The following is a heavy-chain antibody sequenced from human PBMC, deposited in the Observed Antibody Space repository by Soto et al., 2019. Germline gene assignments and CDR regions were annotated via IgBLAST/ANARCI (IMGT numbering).Heavy chain of an antibody. CDR3: ARGRVVVVPAAIIYYYYYYMDV. Sequence: ASVKVSCKASGYTFTSYDINWVRQATGQGLEWMGWMNPNSGNTGYAQKFQGRVTMTRNTSISTAYMELSSLRSEDTAVYYCARGRVVVVPAAIIYYYYYYMDVWGKGTTVTVSS. D-gene: IGHD2-2*02. J-gene: IGHJ6*03. CDR2: MNPNSGNT. V-gene: IGHV1-8*01. CDR1: GYTFTSYD.